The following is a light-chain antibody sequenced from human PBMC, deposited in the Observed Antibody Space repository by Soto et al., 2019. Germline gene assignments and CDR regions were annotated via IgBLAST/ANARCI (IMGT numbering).Light chain of an antibody. V-gene: IGKV3-20*01. J-gene: IGKJ1*01. CDR3: QQYGSSGT. CDR1: QSVSNNY. Sequence: EVVLAQSPGTLSLSPDERATISCRASQSVSNNYLAWYQQKPGQAPRLLIYGASNRATGIPDRFSGSGSGTDFTLTISRLEPEDFAVYYCQQYGSSGTFGQGTKVDIK. CDR2: GAS.